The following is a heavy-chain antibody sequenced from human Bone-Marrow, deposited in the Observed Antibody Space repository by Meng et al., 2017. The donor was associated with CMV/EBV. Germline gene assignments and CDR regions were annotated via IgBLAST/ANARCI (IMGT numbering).Heavy chain of an antibody. CDR1: GFTFSSYA. J-gene: IGHJ6*02. CDR3: ARDMSDGKPHSGWYSGFAGRGMDV. D-gene: IGHD6-19*01. V-gene: IGHV3-64*02. CDR2: ISSNGGST. Sequence: GGSLRLSCAASGFTFSSYAMHWVRQAPGKGLEYVSAISSNGGSTYYADSVKGRFTISRDNSKNTLYLQMGSLRAEDMAVYYCARDMSDGKPHSGWYSGFAGRGMDVWGQGTTVTVSS.